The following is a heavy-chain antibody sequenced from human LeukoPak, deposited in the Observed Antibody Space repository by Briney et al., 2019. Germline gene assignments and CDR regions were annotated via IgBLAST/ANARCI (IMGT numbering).Heavy chain of an antibody. V-gene: IGHV1-2*02. J-gene: IGHJ6*02. CDR3: ARFLYGMDV. CDR1: GYTFTGYY. CDR2: INPNSGGT. D-gene: IGHD2/OR15-2a*01. Sequence: GASVKVSCKASGYTFTGYYMHWVRQAPGQGLEWMGWINPNSGGTNYAQKFQGRVTMTRDTSTSAVYMELSSLRSEDTAVYYCARFLYGMDVWGQGTTVTVSS.